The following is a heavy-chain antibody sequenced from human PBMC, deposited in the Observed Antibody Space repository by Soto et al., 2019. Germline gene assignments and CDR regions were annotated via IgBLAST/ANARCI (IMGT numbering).Heavy chain of an antibody. J-gene: IGHJ5*02. Sequence: GGSLRLSCAASGFTFSSYDMHWVRQATGKGLEWVSAIGTAGDTYYPGSVKGRFTISRENAKNSLYLQMNSLRAGDTAVYYCARGGRRLAKKYNWFDPWGQGTLVTVSS. V-gene: IGHV3-13*01. CDR3: ARGGRRLAKKYNWFDP. CDR2: IGTAGDT. CDR1: GFTFSSYD.